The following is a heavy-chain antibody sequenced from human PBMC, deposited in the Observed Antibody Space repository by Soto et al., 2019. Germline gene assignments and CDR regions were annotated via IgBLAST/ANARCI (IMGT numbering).Heavy chain of an antibody. J-gene: IGHJ3*02. D-gene: IGHD3-10*01. CDR1: GYTFTSYG. CDR3: ARAPYYYGSGSYYNREGAFDI. V-gene: IGHV1-18*01. CDR2: ISPYNGNT. Sequence: QVQLVQSGAEVKKPGASVKVSCKASGYTFTSYGISWVRQAPGQGLEWMGWISPYNGNTNYAQKLQGRVTMTTDTSTSTAYMELRSLRSDDTAVYYCARAPYYYGSGSYYNREGAFDIWGQGTMVTVSS.